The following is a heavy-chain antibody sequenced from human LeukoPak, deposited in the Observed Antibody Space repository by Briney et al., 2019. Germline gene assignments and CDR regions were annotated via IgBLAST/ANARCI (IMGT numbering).Heavy chain of an antibody. Sequence: GGSLRLSCAASGFTFSSYSMNWVRQAPGKGLEWVSSISSSSSYIYYADSVKGRFTISRDNSQNTVFLQMSSLRVDDTAAYYCVGTFTVFGVVSTIEWGQGTLVTVSS. D-gene: IGHD3-3*01. V-gene: IGHV3-21*04. CDR1: GFTFSSYS. J-gene: IGHJ4*02. CDR2: ISSSSSYI. CDR3: VGTFTVFGVVSTIE.